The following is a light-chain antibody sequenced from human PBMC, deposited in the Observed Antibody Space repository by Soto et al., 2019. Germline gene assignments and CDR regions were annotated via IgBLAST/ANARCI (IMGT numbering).Light chain of an antibody. Sequence: EIVMAQSPATLSVSPGERATLSCRASQSISSNLAWYQHRPGQPPRLLIYGASTRATGIPARFSGYVSGTDFTLTISSLQSEDFAVYYCQQYDNWHSWTFGQGTKVEIK. CDR1: QSISSN. J-gene: IGKJ1*01. V-gene: IGKV3-15*01. CDR2: GAS. CDR3: QQYDNWHSWT.